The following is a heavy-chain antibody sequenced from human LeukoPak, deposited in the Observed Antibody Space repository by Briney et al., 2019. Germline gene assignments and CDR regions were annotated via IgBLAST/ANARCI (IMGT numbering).Heavy chain of an antibody. CDR1: GASISSYY. CDR3: ARHRYYCDSSGYFYQL. Sequence: SETLSLTCTVSGASISSYYWSWIRQPPGKGLEWIGYIYYSGSTNYNPSLKSRVTISVDTSKNQFSLWLSSVTAADTAVYYCARHRYYCDSSGYFYQLWGRGTLVAVSS. J-gene: IGHJ4*02. D-gene: IGHD3-22*01. V-gene: IGHV4-59*01. CDR2: IYYSGST.